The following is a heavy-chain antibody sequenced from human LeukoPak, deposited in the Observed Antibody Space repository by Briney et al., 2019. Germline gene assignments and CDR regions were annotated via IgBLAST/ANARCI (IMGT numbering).Heavy chain of an antibody. V-gene: IGHV4-34*01. CDR3: ARDYGDERGLDYFDY. D-gene: IGHD4-17*01. CDR2: INHSGST. Sequence: SETLSLTCAVYGGSFSGYYWSWIRQPPGKGLEWIGEINHSGSTNYNPSLKSRVTISVDTSKNQFSLKLSSATAADTAVYYCARDYGDERGLDYFDYWGQGTLVTVSS. CDR1: GGSFSGYY. J-gene: IGHJ4*02.